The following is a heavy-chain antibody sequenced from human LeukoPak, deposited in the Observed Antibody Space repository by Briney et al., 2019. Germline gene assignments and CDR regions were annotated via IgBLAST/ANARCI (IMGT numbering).Heavy chain of an antibody. CDR3: ASNVAVAGDYNWFDP. J-gene: IGHJ5*02. Sequence: GASVKVSCTASGYTFTSYGISWVRQAPGQGLEWMGWISAYNGNTNYAQKLQGRVTMTTDTSTSTAYMELRSLRSDDTAVYYCASNVAVAGDYNWFDPWGQGTLVTVSS. CDR2: ISAYNGNT. D-gene: IGHD6-19*01. CDR1: GYTFTSYG. V-gene: IGHV1-18*01.